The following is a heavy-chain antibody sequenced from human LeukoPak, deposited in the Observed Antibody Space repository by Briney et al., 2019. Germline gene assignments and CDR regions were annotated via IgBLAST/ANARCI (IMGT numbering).Heavy chain of an antibody. CDR1: GYRFSSYR. CDR3: ARWAQWLQYYFDY. CDR2: IYPGDSDT. D-gene: IGHD6-19*01. Sequence: GESLKISCRDSGYRFSSYRIAWLRQIPGKGLEWMGIIYPGDSDTGYSPSFQGQVTSSADKSISSAYMQWSSLKASHADMYSCARWAQWLQYYFDYWGQGTLVTVSS. V-gene: IGHV5-51*01. J-gene: IGHJ4*02.